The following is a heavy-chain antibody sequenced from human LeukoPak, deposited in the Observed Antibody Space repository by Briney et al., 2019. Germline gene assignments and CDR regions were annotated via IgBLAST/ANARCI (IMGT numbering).Heavy chain of an antibody. CDR2: VYPGDSQT. CDR3: ALSIAVAGTVTYFDF. CDR1: RYSFTNYW. V-gene: IGHV5-51*01. D-gene: IGHD6-19*01. Sequence: GESLKISCQGSRYSFTNYWIAWVRQMPGKGLEWVGVVYPGDSQTIYSPSFQGQVTISADKSISTVYLQWTSLKASDTAMYYCALSIAVAGTVTYFDFWGQGILVTVSS. J-gene: IGHJ4*02.